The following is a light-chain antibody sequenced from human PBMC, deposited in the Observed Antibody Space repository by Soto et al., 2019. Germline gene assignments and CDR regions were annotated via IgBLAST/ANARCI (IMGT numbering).Light chain of an antibody. J-gene: IGKJ3*01. CDR1: QNINRW. CDR2: DAS. V-gene: IGKV1-5*01. CDR3: QQYDGY. Sequence: DIQMTQSPSTLAASVGDRVTITCRASQNINRWLAWSQQKPGKAPKVLIYDASSLESGVPSRFSGSGSGTEFTLTITSLQPDDFATYYCQQYDGYFGPGTKVDFK.